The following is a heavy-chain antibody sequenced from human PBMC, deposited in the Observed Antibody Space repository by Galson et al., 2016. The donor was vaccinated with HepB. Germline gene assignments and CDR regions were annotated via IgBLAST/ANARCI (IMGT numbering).Heavy chain of an antibody. CDR3: ASAWSGSYVCYFDY. Sequence: SLRLSCAASGFTFSSYWMSWVRQAPGKGLEWVANIKQDGSEKYYVDSVKGRFTISRDNAKNSLSLQMNSLRAEDTAVYYCASAWSGSYVCYFDYWGQGTLVTVSS. D-gene: IGHD1-26*01. V-gene: IGHV3-7*03. J-gene: IGHJ4*02. CDR1: GFTFSSYW. CDR2: IKQDGSEK.